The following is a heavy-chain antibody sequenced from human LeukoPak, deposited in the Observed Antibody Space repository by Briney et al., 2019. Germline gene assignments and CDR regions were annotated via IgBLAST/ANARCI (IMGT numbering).Heavy chain of an antibody. CDR2: IYSGGST. CDR1: GFTFSSCW. V-gene: IGHV3-53*01. Sequence: GGSLRLSCAASGFTFSSCWMHWVRQAPGKGLEWVSVIYSGGSTYYADSVKGRFTISRDNSKNTLYLQMNSLRAEDTAVYYCARSIVGATSWFDPWGQGTLVTVSS. J-gene: IGHJ5*02. D-gene: IGHD1-26*01. CDR3: ARSIVGATSWFDP.